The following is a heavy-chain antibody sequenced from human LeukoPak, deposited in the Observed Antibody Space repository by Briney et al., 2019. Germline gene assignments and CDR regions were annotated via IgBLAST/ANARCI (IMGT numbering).Heavy chain of an antibody. J-gene: IGHJ4*02. CDR1: GGSISGYY. V-gene: IGHV4-59*01. CDR3: ARVGDSSGYSVLDS. CDR2: IYYSGSA. D-gene: IGHD3-22*01. Sequence: SETLSLTCTVSGGSISGYYWSCIRRPPGKGLEWIGHIYYSGSADYNASLKSRATMFVDTSKNEFSLTLRSVTAADTAVYYCARVGDSSGYSVLDSWGQGTLVTVSS.